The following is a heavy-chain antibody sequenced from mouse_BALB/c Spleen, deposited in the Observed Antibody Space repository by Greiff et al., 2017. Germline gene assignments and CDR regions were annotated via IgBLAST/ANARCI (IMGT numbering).Heavy chain of an antibody. J-gene: IGHJ3*01. CDR1: GYTFTSYW. CDR2: IYPGNSDT. Sequence: EVQLQESGTVLARPGASVKMSCKASGYTFTSYWMHWVKQRPGQGLEWIGAIYPGNSDTSYNQKFKGKAKLTAVTSTSTAYMELSSLTNEDSAVYYCTRGFITTATWFAYWGQGTLVTVSA. CDR3: TRGFITTATWFAY. V-gene: IGHV1-5*01. D-gene: IGHD1-2*01.